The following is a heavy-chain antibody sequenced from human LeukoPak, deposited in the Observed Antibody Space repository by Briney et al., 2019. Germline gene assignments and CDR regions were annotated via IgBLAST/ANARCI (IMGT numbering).Heavy chain of an antibody. D-gene: IGHD6-6*01. Sequence: ASVQVSCKASGYTFTSYGISWVRQAPGQGLEWMGWISAYNGNTNYAQKLQGRVTMTTDTSTSTAYMELRSLRSDDTAVYYCASLKQLVPYYYYNYMDVWGKGTTVTVSS. CDR3: ASLKQLVPYYYYNYMDV. CDR1: GYTFTSYG. CDR2: ISAYNGNT. V-gene: IGHV1-18*01. J-gene: IGHJ6*03.